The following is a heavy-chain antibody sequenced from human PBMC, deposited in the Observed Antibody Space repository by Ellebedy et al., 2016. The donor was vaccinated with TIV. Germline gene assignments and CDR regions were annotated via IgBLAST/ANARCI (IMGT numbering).Heavy chain of an antibody. CDR2: IYDRGGIGST. J-gene: IGHJ6*02. D-gene: IGHD2-21*01. Sequence: MPSETLSLTCTVSGGPISSHYWTWIRQAPGRGLEWIGYIYDRGGIGSTNYIPSLKSRVIISGDTSKNQLSLSLTSLTAADTAVYYCARGVMGNYSYGMDVWGQGTTVTVSS. CDR1: GGPISSHY. V-gene: IGHV4-59*11. CDR3: ARGVMGNYSYGMDV.